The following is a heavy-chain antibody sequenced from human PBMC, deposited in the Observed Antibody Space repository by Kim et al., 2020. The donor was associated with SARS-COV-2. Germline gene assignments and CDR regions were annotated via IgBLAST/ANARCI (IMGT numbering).Heavy chain of an antibody. CDR2: ISGSGGST. Sequence: GGSLRLSCGVSGLTFSSYAMSWVRQAPGKGLEWVSAISGSGGSTYYADSVKGRFTISRDNSKNTLYLQMNSLRAEDTAVYYCASPREPWLVDFSFDYWGQGTLVTVSS. V-gene: IGHV3-23*01. CDR3: ASPREPWLVDFSFDY. J-gene: IGHJ4*02. D-gene: IGHD6-19*01. CDR1: GLTFSSYA.